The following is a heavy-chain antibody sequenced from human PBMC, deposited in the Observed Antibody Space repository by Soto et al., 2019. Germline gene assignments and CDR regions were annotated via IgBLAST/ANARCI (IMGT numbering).Heavy chain of an antibody. CDR2: IYTDGSP. CDR1: GFTVSNNF. J-gene: IGHJ3*02. CDR3: TRGIVRGVSAFDI. Sequence: VQLVETGGALIQPGGSLRLSCAASGFTVSNNFMSWVRQAPGKALEWVSVIYTDGSPYYTDSVRGRFTISRDDSQNTVFLQMNNLRVEDTAVYYCTRGIVRGVSAFDICGRGTTVTVSS. V-gene: IGHV3-53*02. D-gene: IGHD3-10*02.